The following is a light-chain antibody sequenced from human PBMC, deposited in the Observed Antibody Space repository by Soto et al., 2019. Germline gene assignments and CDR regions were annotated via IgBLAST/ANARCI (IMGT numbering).Light chain of an antibody. CDR2: SND. V-gene: IGLV1-44*01. CDR3: AVWDDSLNGWV. Sequence: QSVLTQPPSASGTPGQRVTISCSGSSSNIGSNTVNWYQQLPGTAPKLLMYSNDQRPSGVPDRFSGSWSGTSASLAISGLQSEDEADYYCAVWDDSLNGWVFGGGTKLTVL. J-gene: IGLJ3*02. CDR1: SSNIGSNT.